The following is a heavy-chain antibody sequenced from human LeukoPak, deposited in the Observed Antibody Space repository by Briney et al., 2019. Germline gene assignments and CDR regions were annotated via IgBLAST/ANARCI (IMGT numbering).Heavy chain of an antibody. CDR3: ARETRGYYYDSSGPNDASDI. CDR1: GFTVSSNY. D-gene: IGHD3-22*01. CDR2: IYSGGST. Sequence: GGSLRLSCAASGFTVSSNYMSWVRQAPGKGLEWVSVIYSGGSTYYADSVKGRFTISRDNSKNTLYLQMNSLRAEDTAVYYCARETRGYYYDSSGPNDASDIWGQGTMVTVSS. J-gene: IGHJ3*02. V-gene: IGHV3-66*01.